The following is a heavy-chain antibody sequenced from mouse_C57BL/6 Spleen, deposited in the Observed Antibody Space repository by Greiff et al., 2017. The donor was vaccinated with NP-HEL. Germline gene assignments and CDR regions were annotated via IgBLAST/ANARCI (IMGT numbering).Heavy chain of an antibody. CDR1: GFTFSSYT. Sequence: EVQLVESGGGLVKPGWSLKLSCAASGFTFSSYTMSWVRQTPEKRLEWVATISGGGGNTYYPDSVKGRVTISRDNAKNTLYLQMSSLRSEDTALYYCARHTLYYYGPFAYWGQGTLVTVSA. CDR2: ISGGGGNT. V-gene: IGHV5-9*01. J-gene: IGHJ3*01. CDR3: ARHTLYYYGPFAY. D-gene: IGHD1-1*01.